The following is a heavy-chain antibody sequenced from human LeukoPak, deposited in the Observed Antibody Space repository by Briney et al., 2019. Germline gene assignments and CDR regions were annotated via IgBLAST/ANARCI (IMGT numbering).Heavy chain of an antibody. CDR3: VRGSSSDYYAMDV. D-gene: IGHD6-13*01. CDR2: IYYSGST. CDR1: GGSISSYY. V-gene: IGHV4-59*01. Sequence: SETLSLTYTVSGGSISSYYWSWIRQPPGKGLEWIGYIYYSGSTDYNPSLKSRITISVDTSKNQFSLKLSSVTAADTAVYYCVRGSSSDYYAMDVWGQGTTVTVSS. J-gene: IGHJ6*02.